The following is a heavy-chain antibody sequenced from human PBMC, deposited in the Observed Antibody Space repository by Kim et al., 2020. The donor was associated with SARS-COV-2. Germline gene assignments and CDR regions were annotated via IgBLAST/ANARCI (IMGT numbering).Heavy chain of an antibody. CDR1: GYSFTSYW. CDR3: ATSSAYDFWSGYYDY. Sequence: GESLKISCKGSGYSFTSYWIGWVRQMPGKGLEWMGIIYPGDSDTRYSPSFQGQVTIPADKSISTAYLQWSSLKASDTAMYYCATSSAYDFWSGYYDYWGQGTLVTVSS. D-gene: IGHD3-3*01. CDR2: IYPGDSDT. V-gene: IGHV5-51*01. J-gene: IGHJ4*02.